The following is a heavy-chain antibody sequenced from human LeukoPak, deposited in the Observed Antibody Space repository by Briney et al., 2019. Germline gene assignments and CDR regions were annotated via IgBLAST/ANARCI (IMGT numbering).Heavy chain of an antibody. CDR1: GFIFSVYG. J-gene: IGHJ4*02. D-gene: IGHD6-13*01. CDR3: ARATWGSSSWPGPFDY. Sequence: PGGSLRLSCAASGFIFSVYGMHWVRQAPGKGLEWVALMAADGDNIYYADSVKGRFTISRDNSKNTVYLEMNSLRPEDTAVYHCARATWGSSSWPGPFDYWGQGTLVTVSS. V-gene: IGHV3-30*03. CDR2: MAADGDNI.